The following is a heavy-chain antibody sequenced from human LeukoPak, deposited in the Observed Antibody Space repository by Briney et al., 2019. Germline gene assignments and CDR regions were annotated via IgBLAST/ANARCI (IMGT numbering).Heavy chain of an antibody. CDR3: VKGLYSSSSRGDYMDA. J-gene: IGHJ6*03. Sequence: GGSLRLSCAASGFTFSSYAMSWVRHAPGKGLEWVSYISASGYSTYYADSVRGRFTISRDNSKNTLYLQMNSLRADDTAVYYCVKGLYSSSSRGDYMDAWGKGTTVTVSS. D-gene: IGHD6-6*01. V-gene: IGHV3-23*01. CDR1: GFTFSSYA. CDR2: ISASGYST.